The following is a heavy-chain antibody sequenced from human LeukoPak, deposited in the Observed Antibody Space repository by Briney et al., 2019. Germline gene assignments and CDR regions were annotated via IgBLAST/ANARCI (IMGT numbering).Heavy chain of an antibody. D-gene: IGHD3-22*01. V-gene: IGHV1-24*01. CDR3: ATWQYYSDSSGYYYYFDY. CDR1: GYTLTELS. CDR2: FDPEDGET. J-gene: IGHJ4*02. Sequence: GASVKVSCKVSGYTLTELSMHWVRQAPGKGLEWMGGFDPEDGETIYAQKFQGRVTMTEDTSTDTAYMELSSLRSEDTAVYYCATWQYYSDSSGYYYYFDYWGQGTLVTVSS.